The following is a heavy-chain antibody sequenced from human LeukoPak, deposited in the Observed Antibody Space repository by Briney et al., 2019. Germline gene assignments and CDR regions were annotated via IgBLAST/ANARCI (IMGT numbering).Heavy chain of an antibody. CDR2: ISSGSGYI. Sequence: GGSLRLSCAASGSTFSSYSMNWVRQAPGKGLEWVSSISSGSGYIYYADSVSGRFTISRDNAKNSLYLQMNSLRAEDTAVYYCARDGSGEYWGQGTLVTVSS. CDR3: ARDGSGEY. J-gene: IGHJ4*02. D-gene: IGHD6-19*01. CDR1: GSTFSSYS. V-gene: IGHV3-21*01.